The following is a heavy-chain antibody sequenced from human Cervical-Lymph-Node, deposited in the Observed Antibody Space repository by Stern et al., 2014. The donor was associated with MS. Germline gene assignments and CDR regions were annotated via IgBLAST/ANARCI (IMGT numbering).Heavy chain of an antibody. CDR1: GFGFATYG. J-gene: IGHJ4*02. CDR3: ARGSDWYPFDY. Sequence: VQLGESGGGVVQPGRSLRLSCAASGFGFATYGMHWVRQAPGKGLEWVAVISFDGSNKNYAVSVKGRFTISRDNSKNTLYLQMSSLRAEDTAVYYCARGSDWYPFDYWGQGTLVTVSS. V-gene: IGHV3-30*03. D-gene: IGHD6-19*01. CDR2: ISFDGSNK.